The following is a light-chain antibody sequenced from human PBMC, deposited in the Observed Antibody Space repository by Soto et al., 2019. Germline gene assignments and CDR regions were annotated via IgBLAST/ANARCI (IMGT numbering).Light chain of an antibody. V-gene: IGKV1-27*01. Sequence: DIQMTQSPSSLSASVGDRVTITCRASQGISNYLAWYQQKPGKVPQLLIYAASTLQSGVPARFSGRVSGTVLTLNISSLQPEYVATFYCQKYNSAPVTFGPRTKLDI. J-gene: IGKJ3*01. CDR1: QGISNY. CDR2: AAS. CDR3: QKYNSAPVT.